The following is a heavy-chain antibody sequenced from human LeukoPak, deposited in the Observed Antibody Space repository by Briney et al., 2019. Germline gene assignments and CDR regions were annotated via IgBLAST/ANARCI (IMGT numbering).Heavy chain of an antibody. J-gene: IGHJ4*02. V-gene: IGHV4-30-4*01. CDR3: ARGNEWELLDY. Sequence: SETLSLTCTVSGGSNSSGDYYWSWIRQPPGKGLEWIGYIYYSGSTYYNPSLKSRVTISVDTSKNQFSLKLSSVTAADTAVYYCARGNEWELLDYWGQGTLVTVSS. D-gene: IGHD1-26*01. CDR1: GGSNSSGDYY. CDR2: IYYSGST.